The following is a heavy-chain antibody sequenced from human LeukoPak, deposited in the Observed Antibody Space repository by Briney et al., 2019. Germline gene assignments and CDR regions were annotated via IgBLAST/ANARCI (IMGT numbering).Heavy chain of an antibody. J-gene: IGHJ4*02. D-gene: IGHD2-2*01. CDR1: GFTFSNYA. CDR2: ISGSGGST. Sequence: PGGSLRLSCAASGFTFSNYAMTWVRQAPGKGLEWVSAISGSGGSTYYADSVKGRFTISRDNSKNTLYLQMNSLRAEDTAVYYCAKGGSNVVVPAAKAYYFDYWGQGTLVTVSS. CDR3: AKGGSNVVVPAAKAYYFDY. V-gene: IGHV3-23*01.